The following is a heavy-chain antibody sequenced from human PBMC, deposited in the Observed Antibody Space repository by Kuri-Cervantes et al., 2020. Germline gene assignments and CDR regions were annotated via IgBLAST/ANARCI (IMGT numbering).Heavy chain of an antibody. CDR1: GFTLSSYG. CDR2: ISFYGSTQ. V-gene: IGHV3-30*03. Sequence: GESLKISCAGSGFTLSSYGMHWVRQSPGKGLEWVAVISFYGSTQYYADSVKGRFAISRDTSKNTLFLHLNSLRPEDTALYYCAREKGFTSGYDYWGQGTRVTVSS. CDR3: AREKGFTSGYDY. J-gene: IGHJ4*02. D-gene: IGHD5-12*01.